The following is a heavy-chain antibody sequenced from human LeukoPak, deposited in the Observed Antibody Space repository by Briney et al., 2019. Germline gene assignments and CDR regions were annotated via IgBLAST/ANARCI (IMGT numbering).Heavy chain of an antibody. CDR1: GFMFSKSW. Sequence: PGGSLRLSCAASGFMFSKSWMHWVRHVPRKGLVWVARIYNDGSTTNYADSVKGRFTISRDNAANTLFLQMSSLRAEDTAVYYCAREKDDHGDPGPLDAWGQGDLVTVSS. CDR2: IYNDGSTT. V-gene: IGHV3-74*01. D-gene: IGHD4-17*01. CDR3: AREKDDHGDPGPLDA. J-gene: IGHJ5*02.